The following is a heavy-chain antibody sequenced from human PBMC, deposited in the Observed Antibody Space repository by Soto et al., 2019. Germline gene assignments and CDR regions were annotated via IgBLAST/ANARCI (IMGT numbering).Heavy chain of an antibody. Sequence: VQLVQSGAEVKKPGSSVKVSCKASGGTFSSYTISWVRQAPGQGLEWMGRIIPILGIANYAQKFQGRVTITADKSTSTAYMELSSLRSEDTAVYYCARRPHDSSGLGAFDIWGQGTMVTVSS. CDR2: IIPILGIA. V-gene: IGHV1-69*02. D-gene: IGHD3-22*01. CDR3: ARRPHDSSGLGAFDI. J-gene: IGHJ3*02. CDR1: GGTFSSYT.